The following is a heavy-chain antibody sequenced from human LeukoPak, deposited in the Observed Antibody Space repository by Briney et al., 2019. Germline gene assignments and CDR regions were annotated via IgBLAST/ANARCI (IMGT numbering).Heavy chain of an antibody. CDR2: ISAYNGNT. CDR3: ARGTQYYYDSSGYPGGY. D-gene: IGHD3-22*01. CDR1: GCTFTSYG. Sequence: ASVKVSCKASGCTFTSYGISWVRQAPGQGLEWMGWISAYNGNTNYAQKLQGRVTMTTNTSTNTAYMELRSLRSDDTAVYYCARGTQYYYDSSGYPGGYWGQGTLVTVSS. V-gene: IGHV1-18*01. J-gene: IGHJ4*02.